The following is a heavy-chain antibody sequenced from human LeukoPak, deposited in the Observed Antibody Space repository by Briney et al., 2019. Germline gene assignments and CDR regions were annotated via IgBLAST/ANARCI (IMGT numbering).Heavy chain of an antibody. J-gene: IGHJ4*02. D-gene: IGHD1-26*01. CDR2: INPSGDTT. CDR3: ASRLQSGSPWYFDY. V-gene: IGHV1-46*04. CDR1: GYTFTTSF. Sequence: ASVKVSCKASGYTFTTSFMHWVRQAPGQGLEWVGIINPSGDTTSYAQQLQGRVTMTRDTSSSTVYMELSSLRSEDTAVYYCASRLQSGSPWYFDYWGQGTLVTVS.